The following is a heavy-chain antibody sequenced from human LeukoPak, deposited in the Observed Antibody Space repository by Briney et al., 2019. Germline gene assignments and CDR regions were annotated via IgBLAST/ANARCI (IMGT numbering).Heavy chain of an antibody. Sequence: ASVKVSCKASGGTFSSYAISWVRQAPGQGLEWMGGIIPIFGTASYAQKFQGRVTITTDESTSTAYMELSSLRSEDTAVYYCALIPKYCSSTSCYLNGWFDPWGQGTLVTVSS. D-gene: IGHD2-2*01. V-gene: IGHV1-69*05. CDR1: GGTFSSYA. J-gene: IGHJ5*02. CDR2: IIPIFGTA. CDR3: ALIPKYCSSTSCYLNGWFDP.